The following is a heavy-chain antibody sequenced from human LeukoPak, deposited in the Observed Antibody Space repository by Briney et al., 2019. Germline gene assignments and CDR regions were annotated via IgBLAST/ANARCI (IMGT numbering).Heavy chain of an antibody. CDR1: GFTFSDYY. D-gene: IGHD7-27*01. Sequence: GGSLRLSCAASGFTFSDYYMSWIRQAPGKGLEWVSYISSSGSTIYYADSVKGRFAISRDNAKNSLYLQMNSLRAEDTAVYYCARGRPWGSAPYDYWGQGTLVTVSS. V-gene: IGHV3-11*01. CDR2: ISSSGSTI. J-gene: IGHJ4*02. CDR3: ARGRPWGSAPYDY.